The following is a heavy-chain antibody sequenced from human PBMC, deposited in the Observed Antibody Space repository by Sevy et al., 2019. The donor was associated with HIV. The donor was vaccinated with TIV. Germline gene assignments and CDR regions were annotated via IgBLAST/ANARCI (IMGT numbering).Heavy chain of an antibody. Sequence: KQSQTLSLTCSVSGVSVSSGSYYWNWIRQSPGKRLEWIGYVYYSGTTNYNPSLKSRATLSVGSSNDFSLTLTSVSAADTAVYYCARGTPYSNSPLDHWGRGTLVTVSS. V-gene: IGHV4-61*03. CDR1: GVSVSSGSYY. CDR2: VYYSGTT. J-gene: IGHJ5*02. D-gene: IGHD4-4*01. CDR3: ARGTPYSNSPLDH.